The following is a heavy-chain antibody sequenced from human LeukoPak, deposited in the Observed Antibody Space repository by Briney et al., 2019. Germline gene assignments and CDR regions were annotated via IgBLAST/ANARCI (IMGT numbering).Heavy chain of an antibody. D-gene: IGHD3-10*01. J-gene: IGHJ3*02. CDR2: IYYSGST. CDR3: ARSSPSLWFRELLAGPDAFDI. CDR1: GGSISSYY. Sequence: SETLSLTCTVSGGSISSYYWSWIRQPPGKGLEWIGYIYYSGSTNYNPSLKSRVTISVDTSKNQFSLKLSSVTAADTAVYYCARSSPSLWFRELLAGPDAFDIWGQGTMVTVSS. V-gene: IGHV4-59*08.